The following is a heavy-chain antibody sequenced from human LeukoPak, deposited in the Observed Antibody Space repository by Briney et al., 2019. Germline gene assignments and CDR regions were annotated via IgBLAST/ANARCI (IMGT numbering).Heavy chain of an antibody. Sequence: SQTLSLTCAISGDSVSSNSAAWNWIRQSPSRGLEWLGRTYYRSKWYNDYAVSVRSRITVKADTSKNRFSLQLNSVTPEDTALYSCARGWGYLSGGSCHVFDSWGQGTLVIVSS. V-gene: IGHV6-1*01. J-gene: IGHJ4*02. CDR1: GDSVSSNSAA. D-gene: IGHD2-15*01. CDR2: TYYRSKWYN. CDR3: ARGWGYLSGGSCHVFDS.